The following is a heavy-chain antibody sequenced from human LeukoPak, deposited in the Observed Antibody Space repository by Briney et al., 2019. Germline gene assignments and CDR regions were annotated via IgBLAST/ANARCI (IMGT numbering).Heavy chain of an antibody. CDR2: MDPDSGNT. CDR1: GYTFTNHD. J-gene: IGHJ4*02. CDR3: ARRIRQDEY. D-gene: IGHD2-15*01. V-gene: IGHV1-8*01. Sequence: SVKVSCKASGYTFTNHDLNWVRQATGQGLEWMGYMDPDSGNTGYAQKFQGRVTMPRNTSISTAYLEVNSLTSDHTAVYYCARRIRQDEYWGQGTLVAVSS.